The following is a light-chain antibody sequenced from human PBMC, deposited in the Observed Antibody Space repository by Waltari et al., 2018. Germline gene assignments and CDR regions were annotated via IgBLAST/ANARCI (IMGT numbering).Light chain of an antibody. Sequence: EIVLTQSPGTLSLSPGERATLSCRASQSASSSYLAWYQQKPGQAPRLLIYGASNRATSIPDRFSGSGSGTDFTLTISRLEPEDFAVYYCQQYGSSPPITFGQGTRLEIK. CDR3: QQYGSSPPIT. CDR2: GAS. V-gene: IGKV3-20*01. J-gene: IGKJ5*01. CDR1: QSASSSY.